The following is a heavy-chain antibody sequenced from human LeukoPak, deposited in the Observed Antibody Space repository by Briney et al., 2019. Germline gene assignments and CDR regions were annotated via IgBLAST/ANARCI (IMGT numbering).Heavy chain of an antibody. CDR3: ARDPGIAVAPGAFDI. J-gene: IGHJ3*02. CDR2: IIPIFGIA. D-gene: IGHD6-19*01. V-gene: IGHV1-69*04. Sequence: ASVKVSCKASGGTFSSYAISWVRQAPGQGLEWMGRIIPIFGIANYEQKFQGRVTITADKSTSTAYMELSSLRSEDTAVYYCARDPGIAVAPGAFDIWGQGTMVTVSS. CDR1: GGTFSSYA.